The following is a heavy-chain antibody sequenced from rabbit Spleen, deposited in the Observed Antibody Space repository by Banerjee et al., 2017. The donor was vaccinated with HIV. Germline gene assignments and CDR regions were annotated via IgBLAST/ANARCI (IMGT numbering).Heavy chain of an antibody. V-gene: IGHV1S40*01. CDR2: IYGGSNDNT. CDR1: GFSFSSYY. J-gene: IGHJ6*01. Sequence: QSLEESGGGLVQPEGSLTLTCTASGFSFSSYYMCWVRQAPGKGLEWIACIYGGSNDNTYYASWAKGRFTISKASSTTVTLKMTSLTAADTATYFCARDLTEFIGWNFGWWGPGTLVTVS. CDR3: ARDLTEFIGWNFGW. D-gene: IGHD4-1*01.